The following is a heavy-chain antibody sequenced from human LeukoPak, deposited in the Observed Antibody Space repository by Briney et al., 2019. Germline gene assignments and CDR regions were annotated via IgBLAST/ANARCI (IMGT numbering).Heavy chain of an antibody. J-gene: IGHJ4*02. D-gene: IGHD4-17*01. V-gene: IGHV3-7*03. CDR1: GFTFSTSS. CDR3: ARGQTTMTN. Sequence: QPGGSLRLSCAASGFTFSTSSMSWVRQAPGKGLEWVANIKQDGSEKYYVDSVKGRFTISRDNAKNSLYLQMNSLRAEDTAVYLCARGQTTMTNWGQGTLVTVSS. CDR2: IKQDGSEK.